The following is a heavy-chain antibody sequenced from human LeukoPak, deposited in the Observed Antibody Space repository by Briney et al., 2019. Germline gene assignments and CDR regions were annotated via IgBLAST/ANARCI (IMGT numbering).Heavy chain of an antibody. V-gene: IGHV3-23*01. CDR3: AKSPYDSSSYSFDY. D-gene: IGHD3-22*01. CDR1: GFTFSSYA. CDR2: ISGSGDST. J-gene: IGHJ4*02. Sequence: GGSLRLSCAASGFTFSSYAMSWVRQAPGKALEWVSAISGSGDSTYYADSEKGRFTISRDNSKNMLYLQMSSLGAEDTAVYYCAKSPYDSSSYSFDYWGQGTLVTVSS.